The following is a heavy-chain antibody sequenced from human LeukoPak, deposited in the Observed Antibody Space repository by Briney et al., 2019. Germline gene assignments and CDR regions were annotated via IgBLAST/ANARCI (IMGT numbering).Heavy chain of an antibody. CDR1: GGSISSYY. CDR3: ASSRSDGWVTYYFDY. Sequence: PSETLSLTCTVSGGSISSYYWSWIRQPAGKGLEWIGRIYTSGSTNYNPSLKSRVTMSVDTSKNQFSLKLSSVTAADTAVYYCASSRSDGWVTYYFDYWGQGTLVTVSS. CDR2: IYTSGST. J-gene: IGHJ4*02. V-gene: IGHV4-4*07. D-gene: IGHD5-18*01.